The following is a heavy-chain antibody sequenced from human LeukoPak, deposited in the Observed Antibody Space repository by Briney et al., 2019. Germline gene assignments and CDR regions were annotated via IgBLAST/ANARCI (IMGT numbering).Heavy chain of an antibody. D-gene: IGHD3-22*01. V-gene: IGHV3-23*01. J-gene: IGHJ4*02. CDR3: ARAFDSSGYNSGY. CDR1: RFTFSSYA. CDR2: ISGNIGST. Sequence: GGSLRLSCAASRFTFSSYAMSWVRQAPGKGLEWVSGISGNIGSTYYADSVKGRFTISRDNAKKSLFLQMNSLRDEDTAIYYCARAFDSSGYNSGYWGQGTLVTVSS.